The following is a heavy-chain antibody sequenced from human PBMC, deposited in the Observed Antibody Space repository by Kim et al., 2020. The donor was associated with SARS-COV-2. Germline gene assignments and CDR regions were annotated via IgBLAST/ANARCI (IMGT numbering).Heavy chain of an antibody. CDR2: ISGGGDSI. Sequence: GGSLRLSCAASGFTFDDAVMHWVRQAPGKGLEWVSLISGGGDSIYSAESVEGRFTISRDNSKNSLSLQMNSLRTEDTALYYCAKALQGAAFFEAWGQGT. J-gene: IGHJ5*02. CDR1: GFTFDDAV. CDR3: AKALQGAAFFEA. D-gene: IGHD4-4*01. V-gene: IGHV3-43*02.